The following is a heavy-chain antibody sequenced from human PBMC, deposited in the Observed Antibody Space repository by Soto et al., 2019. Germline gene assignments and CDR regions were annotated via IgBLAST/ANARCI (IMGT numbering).Heavy chain of an antibody. CDR1: GGSFSGYC. D-gene: IGHD3-9*01. CDR3: ASQGLPYFDWSPTPLYYMDV. J-gene: IGHJ6*03. V-gene: IGHV4-34*01. CDR2: INHSGNT. Sequence: QVQLQQWGAGLLEPSETLSLTCAVYGGSFSGYCWSWIRQPPGKGLEWIGEINHSGNTNYNPSLKSRVTISVDKSKNQFSLKLSSVTAADAAVYYCASQGLPYFDWSPTPLYYMDVWGKGTTVTVSS.